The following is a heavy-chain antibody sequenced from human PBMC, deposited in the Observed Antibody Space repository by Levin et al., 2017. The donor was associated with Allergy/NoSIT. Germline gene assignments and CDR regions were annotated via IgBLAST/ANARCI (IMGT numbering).Heavy chain of an antibody. V-gene: IGHV5-51*01. CDR1: GYSFTSYW. CDR2: IYPGDSDT. CDR3: ARLKPEGIVVVPAAIGY. D-gene: IGHD2-2*01. J-gene: IGHJ4*02. Sequence: ASVKVSCKGSGYSFTSYWIGWVRQMPGKGLEWMGIIYPGDSDTRYSPSFQGQVTISADKSISTAYLQWSSLKASDTAMYYCARLKPEGIVVVPAAIGYWGQGTLVTVSS.